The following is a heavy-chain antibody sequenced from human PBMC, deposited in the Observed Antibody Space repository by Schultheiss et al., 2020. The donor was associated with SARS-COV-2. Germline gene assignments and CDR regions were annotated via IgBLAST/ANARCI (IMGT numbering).Heavy chain of an antibody. CDR2: ISGSGGST. Sequence: GESLKISCAASGFTFSSYAMSWVRQAPGKGLEWVSAISGSGGSTYYADSVKGRFTISRDNSKNTLYLQMNSLRAEDTAVYYCALSVITLPGFDYWGQGTLVTVSS. CDR1: GFTFSSYA. J-gene: IGHJ4*02. CDR3: ALSVITLPGFDY. V-gene: IGHV3-23*01. D-gene: IGHD3-22*01.